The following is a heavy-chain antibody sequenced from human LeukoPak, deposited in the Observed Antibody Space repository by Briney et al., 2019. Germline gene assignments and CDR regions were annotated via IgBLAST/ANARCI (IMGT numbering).Heavy chain of an antibody. V-gene: IGHV3-11*01. CDR3: ARIPPDGSYLSLDY. CDR2: ISSSGSTI. CDR1: GFTFSNYY. Sequence: GGSLRLSCAASGFTFSNYYTSWIRQAPGKGLEWVSYISSSGSTIYYADSVKGRFTISRDNAKNPLYLQMNSLRAEDTAVYYCARIPPDGSYLSLDYWGQGTLVTVSS. D-gene: IGHD1-26*01. J-gene: IGHJ4*02.